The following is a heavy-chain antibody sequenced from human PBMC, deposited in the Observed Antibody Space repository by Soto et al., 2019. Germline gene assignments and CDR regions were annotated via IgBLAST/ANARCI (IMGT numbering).Heavy chain of an antibody. Sequence: GASVKVSCKACGGTFSSYAISWVRQAPGQGLEWMGGIIPIFGTANYAQKFQGRVTITADESPSTAYMELSSLRSEDTAVYYCARDISRYCSGGSCYPNGPYYYGMDVWGQGTTVTVSS. D-gene: IGHD2-15*01. J-gene: IGHJ6*02. V-gene: IGHV1-69*13. CDR1: GGTFSSYA. CDR3: ARDISRYCSGGSCYPNGPYYYGMDV. CDR2: IIPIFGTA.